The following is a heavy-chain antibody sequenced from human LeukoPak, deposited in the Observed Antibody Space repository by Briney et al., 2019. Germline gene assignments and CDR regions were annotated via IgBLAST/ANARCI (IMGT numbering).Heavy chain of an antibody. CDR1: GGSISSGGYS. V-gene: IGHV4-31*11. Sequence: SETLSLTCAVSGGSISSGGYSWSWIRQHPGKGLEWVGDIYYSGSTYYNPSLKSRVTISVDTSKNQFSLKLSSVTAADTAVYYCARSSITMIVVNAFDIWGQGTMVTVSS. D-gene: IGHD3-22*01. CDR2: IYYSGST. J-gene: IGHJ3*02. CDR3: ARSSITMIVVNAFDI.